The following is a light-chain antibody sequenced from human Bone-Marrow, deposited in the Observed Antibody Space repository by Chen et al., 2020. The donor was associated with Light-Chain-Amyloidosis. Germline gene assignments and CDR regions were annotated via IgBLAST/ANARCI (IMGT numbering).Light chain of an antibody. CDR3: QQSYSIPLFT. V-gene: IGKV1-39*01. J-gene: IGKJ3*01. CDR1: QDIVTY. CDR2: STS. Sequence: DIQMTQSPSSLSASVGDRVTITCRASQDIVTYLNWYQQKPGKAPNLLIYSTSNLQSGVPSRCSVSGSGTDFTLTISSLQPEDAATYYCQQSYSIPLFTFGPGTTVDIK.